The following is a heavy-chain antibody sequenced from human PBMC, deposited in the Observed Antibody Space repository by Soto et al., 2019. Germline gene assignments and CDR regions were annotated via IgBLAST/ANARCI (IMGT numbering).Heavy chain of an antibody. D-gene: IGHD6-19*01. CDR1: GGTFSNYA. Sequence: QVQLVQSGAEVKKPGSSVKVSCKVSGGTFSNYAIEWVRLAPGHGLAWLGGIVPIFGTTSYTQKFQGRATIIADDSTTTAYLEMSSLRSEDTAIYYCARVEAVAGLYNYHGLDVWGQGTAVTVSS. CDR3: ARVEAVAGLYNYHGLDV. CDR2: IVPIFGTT. J-gene: IGHJ6*02. V-gene: IGHV1-69*12.